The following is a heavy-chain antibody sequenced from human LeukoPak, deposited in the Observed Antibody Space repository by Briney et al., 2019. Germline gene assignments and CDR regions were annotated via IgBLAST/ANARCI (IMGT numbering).Heavy chain of an antibody. CDR3: ARAEITMVRGVIITGYYFDY. J-gene: IGHJ4*02. CDR2: IYYSGST. Sequence: SETLSLTCTVSGGSISSYYWSWVRQPPGKGLEWIGYIYYSGSTNYNPSLKSRVTISVDTSKNQFSLKLSSVTAADTAVYYCARAEITMVRGVIITGYYFDYWGQGTLVTVSS. V-gene: IGHV4-59*01. D-gene: IGHD3-10*01. CDR1: GGSISSYY.